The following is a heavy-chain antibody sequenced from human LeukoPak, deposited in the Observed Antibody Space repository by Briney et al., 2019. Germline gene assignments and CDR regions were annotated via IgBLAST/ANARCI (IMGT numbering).Heavy chain of an antibody. V-gene: IGHV4-31*03. J-gene: IGHJ4*02. CDR1: GGSINNGGYY. CDR3: ARNRDGYNSFDY. D-gene: IGHD5-24*01. CDR2: IYYSGSS. Sequence: PSETLSLTCTVSGGSINNGGYYWSWIRQHPGKGLEWIGYIYYSGSSYYNPSLRSRVTISVDTSKNHFSLKLSSVTAADTAVYCARNRDGYNSFDYWGQGTLVTVSS.